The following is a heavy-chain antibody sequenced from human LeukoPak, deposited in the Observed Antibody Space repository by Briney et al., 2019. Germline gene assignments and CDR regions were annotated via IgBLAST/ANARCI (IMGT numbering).Heavy chain of an antibody. Sequence: SQTLSLSCAISGASVSSDSATWNWIRQSPSKGLEWLGRTSYRSKWYNDYALSVKSRIAINPDTSKNQFSPQLNSVTPEDTAVYYCARDGGHRLDYWGQGTLVTVSS. CDR1: GASVSSDSAT. V-gene: IGHV6-1*01. J-gene: IGHJ4*02. CDR2: TSYRSKWYN. D-gene: IGHD6-25*01. CDR3: ARDGGHRLDY.